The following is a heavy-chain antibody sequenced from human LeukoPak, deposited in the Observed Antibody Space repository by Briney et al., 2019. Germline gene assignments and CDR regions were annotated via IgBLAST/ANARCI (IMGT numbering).Heavy chain of an antibody. J-gene: IGHJ1*01. D-gene: IGHD4-17*01. CDR2: ISGSGGST. Sequence: GGSLRLSCAASGFTFSSYAMSWVRQAPGKGLEWVSAISGSGGSTYYADSVKGRFSISRDNSKNTLYLQMNSLRAEDAAVYYCAKDPSTVTSEYFQHWGQGTLVTVSS. V-gene: IGHV3-23*01. CDR3: AKDPSTVTSEYFQH. CDR1: GFTFSSYA.